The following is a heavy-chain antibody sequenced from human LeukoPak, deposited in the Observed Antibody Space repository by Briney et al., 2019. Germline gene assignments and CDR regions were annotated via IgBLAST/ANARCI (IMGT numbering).Heavy chain of an antibody. CDR3: ARQYRFNYFDY. D-gene: IGHD5-18*01. CDR1: GYTFTTYG. Sequence: ASVTVSCKASGYTFTTYGITWVRQAPGQGLEWMGWISGYNGKTNYAQKFQGRVTMTTDTSTSTAYMELRSLRSDDTAVYYCARQYRFNYFDYWGQGSLVTVSS. CDR2: ISGYNGKT. J-gene: IGHJ4*02. V-gene: IGHV1-18*01.